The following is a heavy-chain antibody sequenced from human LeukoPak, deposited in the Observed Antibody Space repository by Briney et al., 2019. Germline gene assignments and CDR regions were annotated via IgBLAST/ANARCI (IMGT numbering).Heavy chain of an antibody. CDR3: ARASLPTVTSRGDGNFDY. D-gene: IGHD4-17*01. Sequence: SVKVSCKASGGTFTNYAINWVRQAPGQGLEWMGRIIPILGIANYAQKFQGRVTITADKSTSTAYMELSSLRSEDTAVYYCARASLPTVTSRGDGNFDYWGQGTLVTVSS. CDR1: GGTFTNYA. J-gene: IGHJ4*02. V-gene: IGHV1-69*04. CDR2: IIPILGIA.